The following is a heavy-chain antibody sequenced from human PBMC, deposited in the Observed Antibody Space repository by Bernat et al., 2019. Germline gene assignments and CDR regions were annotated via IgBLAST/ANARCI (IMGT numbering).Heavy chain of an antibody. Sequence: QVQLVESGGGVVQPGRSLRLSCAASGFTFSSYGMHWVRQAPGKGLEWVAVISYDGSNKYYADSVKGRFTISRDNSKNTLYLQMNSLRAEDTAVYYCAREESDLYCSSTSCRMRYGMDVWGQGTTVTVSS. D-gene: IGHD2-2*01. CDR3: AREESDLYCSSTSCRMRYGMDV. CDR1: GFTFSSYG. J-gene: IGHJ6*02. CDR2: ISYDGSNK. V-gene: IGHV3-30*03.